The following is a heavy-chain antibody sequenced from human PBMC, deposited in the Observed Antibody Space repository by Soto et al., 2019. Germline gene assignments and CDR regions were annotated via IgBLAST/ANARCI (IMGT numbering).Heavy chain of an antibody. J-gene: IGHJ6*02. CDR3: SRVVGGYYYGMDV. CDR2: IYHSGST. CDR1: GGSISSSNW. D-gene: IGHD2-2*01. Sequence: QVQLQESGPGLVKPSGTLSLTCAVSGGSISSSNWWSWVRQPPRKGLEWIGEIYHSGSTNYNPSRRSRVTISVDKSKNQFSLKLSSVTAADTAVYYCSRVVGGYYYGMDVWGQGTTVTVSS. V-gene: IGHV4-4*02.